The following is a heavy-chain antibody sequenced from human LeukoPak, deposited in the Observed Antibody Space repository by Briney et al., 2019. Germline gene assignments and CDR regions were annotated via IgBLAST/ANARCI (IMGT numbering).Heavy chain of an antibody. CDR1: GFTVSRNY. Sequence: GGSLRLSCAASGFTVSRNYMAWVRQAPGKGLEWVSVIYNGGRTYYADSVKGRFTISRDDSKNTLYLQMNSLKTEDTAVYYCTTDLDYGGPHYYYYYMDVWGKGTTVTVSS. CDR3: TTDLDYGGPHYYYYYMDV. J-gene: IGHJ6*03. V-gene: IGHV3-53*01. CDR2: IYNGGRT. D-gene: IGHD4-23*01.